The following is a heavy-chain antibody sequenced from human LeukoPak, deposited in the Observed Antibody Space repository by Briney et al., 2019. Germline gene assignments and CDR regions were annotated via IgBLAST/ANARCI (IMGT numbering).Heavy chain of an antibody. CDR1: GFTFSSYT. V-gene: IGHV3-21*01. CDR2: ISSSSSYI. D-gene: IGHD4-17*01. Sequence: PGGSLRLSCAASGFTFSSYTMKWVRQAPGKGLEWVSSISSSSSYIYYADSVKGRFTISRDNSKNTLYLQMNSLRAEDTAVYYCAKVLKGDYVFDAFDIWGQGTMVTVSS. CDR3: AKVLKGDYVFDAFDI. J-gene: IGHJ3*02.